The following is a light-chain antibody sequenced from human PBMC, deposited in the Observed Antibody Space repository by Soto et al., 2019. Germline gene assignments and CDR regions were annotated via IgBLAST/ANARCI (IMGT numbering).Light chain of an antibody. Sequence: DIVLTESPDTLSLSPGERATLSCRTSQSVSTNYLAWYQQQKPGQTPRLLIYDASRRATGVPVRFSGSGSGTDFTLTISGLAPEDFAVYYCQHYGASSWTFGQGTKVDIK. J-gene: IGKJ1*01. V-gene: IGKV3-20*01. CDR3: QHYGASSWT. CDR1: QSVSTNY. CDR2: DAS.